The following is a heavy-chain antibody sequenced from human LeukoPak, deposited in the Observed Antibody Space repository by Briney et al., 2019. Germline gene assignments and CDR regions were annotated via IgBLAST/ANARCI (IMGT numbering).Heavy chain of an antibody. V-gene: IGHV3-66*01. CDR1: GFTFSSYW. Sequence: PGGSLRLSCAASGFTFSSYWMSWVRQAPGKGLEWVSVIYSGGSTYYADSVKGRFTISRDNSKNTLYLQMNSLRAEDTAVYYCARGPTVGATPGFFDYWGQGTLVTVSS. D-gene: IGHD1-26*01. J-gene: IGHJ4*02. CDR2: IYSGGST. CDR3: ARGPTVGATPGFFDY.